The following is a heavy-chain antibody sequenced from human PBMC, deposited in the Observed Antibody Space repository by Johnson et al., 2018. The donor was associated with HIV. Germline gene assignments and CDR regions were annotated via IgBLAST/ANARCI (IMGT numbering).Heavy chain of an antibody. D-gene: IGHD6-19*01. CDR1: GFTFDDYA. CDR2: FSWNSGSI. Sequence: VQLVESGGGLVQPDRSLRLSCAASGFTFDDYAMHWVRQAPGKGLEWVSGFSWNSGSIAYADFVKGRFPISRDNSKNTLYPKMNSLRAEDTAVYYCARAGGLMAVAGYDAFDIWGQGTMVTVSS. J-gene: IGHJ3*02. V-gene: IGHV3-9*01. CDR3: ARAGGLMAVAGYDAFDI.